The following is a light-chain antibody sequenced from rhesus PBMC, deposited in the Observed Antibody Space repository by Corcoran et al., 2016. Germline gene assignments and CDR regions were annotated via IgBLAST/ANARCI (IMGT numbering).Light chain of an antibody. Sequence: DVVMTQSPLSLPITPGQPASISCRSSQSLVHSNGNTYLSWYQQKPGPPPRRLIYEVFNRDSGVPDRFSGSGAGTDFTLKVSRVEAEDVGVYYCVQGTNVPLTFGGGTKVEIK. CDR2: EVF. J-gene: IGKJ4*01. V-gene: IGKV2-65*01. CDR1: QSLVHSNGNTY. CDR3: VQGTNVPLT.